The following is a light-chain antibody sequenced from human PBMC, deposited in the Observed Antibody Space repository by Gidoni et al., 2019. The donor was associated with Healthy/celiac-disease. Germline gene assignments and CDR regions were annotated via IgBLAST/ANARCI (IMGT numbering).Light chain of an antibody. V-gene: IGKV3-15*01. CDR3: QQYRT. J-gene: IGKJ1*01. CDR2: GAS. CDR1: QSVSSN. Sequence: EIVMTQSPATLSVSPGERATLSCRASQSVSSNLAWYQQKPGQAPRLLIYGASTRATGIPARVSGSGSGTEVTLTISSLQSEDFAVYYCQQYRTFGQGTKVEIK.